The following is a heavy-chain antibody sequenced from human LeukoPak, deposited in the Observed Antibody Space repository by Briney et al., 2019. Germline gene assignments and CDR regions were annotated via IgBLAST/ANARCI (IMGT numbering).Heavy chain of an antibody. CDR1: GFAFSSYS. V-gene: IGHV3-21*01. D-gene: IGHD5-12*01. CDR3: ARVSDAYDYFFDY. CDR2: VSRRSSFI. J-gene: IGHJ4*02. Sequence: PGGSLRLSCVASGFAFSSYSMNWVRQAPGKGLEWVSSVSRRSSFIFYADSVQGRFTVSRDDAEDSLFLQMNSLRAEDTAVYYCARVSDAYDYFFDYWGQGTLVTISS.